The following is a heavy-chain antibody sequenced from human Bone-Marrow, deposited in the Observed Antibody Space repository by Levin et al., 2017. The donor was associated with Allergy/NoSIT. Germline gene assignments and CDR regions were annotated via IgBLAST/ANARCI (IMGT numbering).Heavy chain of an antibody. CDR2: ISYDGNKK. CDR1: GFTFSNFG. Sequence: GGSLRLSCTASGFTFSNFGIHWVRQAPGKGLEWVAVISYDGNKKFYRDSVKGRFTISRDNSKNTLYLQMNSLRPEDTAVYYCAKEEDKGCAYYFENWGRGTLVTVSS. V-gene: IGHV3-30*18. D-gene: IGHD3-16*01. J-gene: IGHJ4*02. CDR3: AKEEDKGCAYYFEN.